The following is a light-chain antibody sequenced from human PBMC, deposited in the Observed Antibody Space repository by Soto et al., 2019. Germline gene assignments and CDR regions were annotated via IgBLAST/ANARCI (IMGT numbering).Light chain of an antibody. CDR3: QQYGSSPWT. CDR2: IAS. CDR1: QSVSSNY. V-gene: IGKV3-20*01. Sequence: EIVLTQSPGTLSLSPGESATLSCRASQSVSSNYLAWYQQKTGQTPRLLIYIASSRAPGIPDRFSGSGSGTHFTLTISRVEPEDFAVYYCQQYGSSPWTFGQGTKVEIK. J-gene: IGKJ1*01.